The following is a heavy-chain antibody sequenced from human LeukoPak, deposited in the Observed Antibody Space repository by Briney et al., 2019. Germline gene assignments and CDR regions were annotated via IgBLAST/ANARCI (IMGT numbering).Heavy chain of an antibody. V-gene: IGHV3-23*01. CDR2: ISGSGGST. CDR3: AKSRNHDFWSGYYTSSEYFDY. CDR1: GFTFSSYA. J-gene: IGHJ4*02. D-gene: IGHD3-3*01. Sequence: PGGSLRLSCAASGFTFSSYAMSWVRQAPGEGLEWVSAISGSGGSTYYADSVKGRFTISRDNSKNTLYLQMNSLRAEDTAVYYCAKSRNHDFWSGYYTSSEYFDYWGQGTLVTVSS.